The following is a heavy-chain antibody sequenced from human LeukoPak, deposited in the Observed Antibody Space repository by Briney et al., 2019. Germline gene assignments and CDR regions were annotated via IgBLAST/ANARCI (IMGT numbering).Heavy chain of an antibody. CDR1: GYTFTSYY. V-gene: IGHV1-46*04. J-gene: IGHJ5*02. Sequence: ASVKVSCKASGYTFTSYYIHWVRQASGQGLEWMGIISPSVGTTTYAQKLEGRVTMTRDTSTTTVYIELRSLRSEDTAVYYCARIGDYGSGSEGFDPWGQGTLVTVSS. CDR2: ISPSVGTT. D-gene: IGHD3-10*01. CDR3: ARIGDYGSGSEGFDP.